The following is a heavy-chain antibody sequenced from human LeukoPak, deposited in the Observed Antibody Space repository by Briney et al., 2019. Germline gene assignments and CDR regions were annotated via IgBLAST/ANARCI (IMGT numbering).Heavy chain of an antibody. CDR1: GFTFSNAW. CDR2: ISGSGGST. D-gene: IGHD3-9*01. Sequence: GGSLRLSCAVSGFTFSNAWMSWVRQAPGKGLEWVSAISGSGGSTYYADSVKGRFTISRDNSKNTLYLQMNSLRAEDTAVYYCAKDIQQLRYFDWLLIFSYWGQGTLVTVSS. CDR3: AKDIQQLRYFDWLLIFSY. V-gene: IGHV3-23*01. J-gene: IGHJ4*02.